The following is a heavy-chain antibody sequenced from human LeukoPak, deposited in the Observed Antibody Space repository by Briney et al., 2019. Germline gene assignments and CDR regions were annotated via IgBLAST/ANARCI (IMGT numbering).Heavy chain of an antibody. J-gene: IGHJ4*02. CDR3: AEEGGIGAFDY. CDR2: LSGRDGTT. Sequence: GGSLSLSCAASVFTLSSYAMIRVRQAAGQGLEGVTGLSGRDGTTHYADSVQARFTTSRDKSNHAMYLQMNSLRAADPARQYSAEEGGIGAFDYWGQGTLVTVSS. D-gene: IGHD1-26*01. CDR1: VFTLSSYA. V-gene: IGHV3-23*01.